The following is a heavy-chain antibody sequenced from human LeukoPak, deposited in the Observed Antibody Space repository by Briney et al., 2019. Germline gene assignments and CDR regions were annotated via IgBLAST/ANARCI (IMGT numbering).Heavy chain of an antibody. J-gene: IGHJ4*02. V-gene: IGHV3-74*01. CDR3: ARGDLKYYYDSSGYQSGY. CDR2: INSDGSST. CDR1: GFTFSSYW. Sequence: GGSLRLSCAASGFTFSSYWMHWVRQAPGKELVWVSRINSDGSSTSYADSVKGRFTISRDNAKNTLYLQMNSLRAEDTAVYYCARGDLKYYYDSSGYQSGYWGQGTLVTVSS. D-gene: IGHD3-22*01.